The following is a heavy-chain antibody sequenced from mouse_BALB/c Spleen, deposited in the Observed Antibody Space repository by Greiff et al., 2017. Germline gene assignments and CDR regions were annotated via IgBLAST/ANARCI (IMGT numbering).Heavy chain of an antibody. CDR2: ISDGGSYT. Sequence: EVKVVESGGGLVKPGGSLKLSCAASGFTFRDYYMYWVRQTPEKRLEWVATISDGGSYTYYPDSVKGRFTISRDNAKNSLYLQMSSLKSEDTAMYYCAIGTTSDWYFDVWGAGTTVTVSS. J-gene: IGHJ1*01. V-gene: IGHV5-4*02. D-gene: IGHD2-14*01. CDR3: AIGTTSDWYFDV. CDR1: GFTFRDYY.